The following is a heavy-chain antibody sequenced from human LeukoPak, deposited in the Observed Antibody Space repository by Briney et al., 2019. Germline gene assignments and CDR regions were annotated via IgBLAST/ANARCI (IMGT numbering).Heavy chain of an antibody. Sequence: ASVKVSCKASGYTFTSYGISWVRQAPGQGLEWMGRIIPILGIANYAQKFQGRVTITADKSTSTAYMELSSLRSEDTAVYYCARKEMATNSFDYWGQGTLVTVSS. CDR1: GYTFTSYG. D-gene: IGHD5-24*01. CDR3: ARKEMATNSFDY. CDR2: IIPILGIA. V-gene: IGHV1-69*04. J-gene: IGHJ4*02.